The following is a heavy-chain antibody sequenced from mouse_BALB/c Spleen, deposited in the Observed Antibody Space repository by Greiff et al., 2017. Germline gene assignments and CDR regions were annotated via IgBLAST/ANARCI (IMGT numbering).Heavy chain of an antibody. CDR3: ARDRGYDGYYFYAMDY. CDR1: GFSLTSYG. Sequence: QVQLKQSGPGLVAPSQSLSITCTVSGFSLTSYGVHWVRQPPGKGLEWLGVIWAGGSTNYNSALMSRLSISKDNSKSQVFLKMNSLQTDDTAMYYCARDRGYDGYYFYAMDYWGQGTSVTVSS. CDR2: IWAGGST. J-gene: IGHJ4*01. D-gene: IGHD2-3*01. V-gene: IGHV2-9*02.